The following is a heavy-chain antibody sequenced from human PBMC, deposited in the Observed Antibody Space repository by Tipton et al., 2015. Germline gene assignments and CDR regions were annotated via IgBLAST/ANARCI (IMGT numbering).Heavy chain of an antibody. CDR1: GGSISSGGYY. D-gene: IGHD3-22*01. V-gene: IGHV4-31*03. Sequence: TLSLTCIVSGGSISSGGYYWSWIRQHPGKGLEWIGYIYYSGSTYYNPSLKSRVIISEDTSKNQFSLKLNSVTAADTAVYYCARWIGDYYDNSGYDCWGRGTLVTVSS. CDR3: ARWIGDYYDNSGYDC. J-gene: IGHJ4*02. CDR2: IYYSGST.